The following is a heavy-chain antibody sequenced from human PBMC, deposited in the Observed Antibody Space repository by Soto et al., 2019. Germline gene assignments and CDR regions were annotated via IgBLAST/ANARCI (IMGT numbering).Heavy chain of an antibody. J-gene: IGHJ3*02. CDR1: GFTFSSYG. D-gene: IGHD3-22*01. CDR3: ARELYYDSSHDAFVI. Sequence: QVQLVESGGGVVQPGRSLRLSCAASGFTFSSYGMHWVRQAPGKGLEWVAVIWYDGSNKYYADSVKGRFTISRDNSKNTLYLQMNSLRAEDTAVYYCARELYYDSSHDAFVIWGQGTMVTVSS. V-gene: IGHV3-33*01. CDR2: IWYDGSNK.